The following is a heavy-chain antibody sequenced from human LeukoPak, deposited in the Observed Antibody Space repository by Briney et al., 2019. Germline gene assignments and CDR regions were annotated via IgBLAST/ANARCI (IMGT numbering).Heavy chain of an antibody. CDR1: GGSFSGYY. J-gene: IGHJ6*03. CDR2: INHSGST. Sequence: SETLSLTCAVYGGSFSGYYWSWIRQPPGKGLEWIGEINHSGSTNCNPSLKSRVTISVDTSKNQFSLKLSSVTAADTAVYYCARVSVYYYYYMDVWGKGTTVTVSS. D-gene: IGHD2/OR15-2a*01. CDR3: ARVSVYYYYYMDV. V-gene: IGHV4-34*01.